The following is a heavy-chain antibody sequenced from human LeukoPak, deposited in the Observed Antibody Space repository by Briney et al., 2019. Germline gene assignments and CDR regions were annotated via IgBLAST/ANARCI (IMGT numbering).Heavy chain of an antibody. CDR1: GYTFTNYW. Sequence: GESLKISCKGSGYTFTNYWIGWVRQMPGKGLEWMGMIYPGDSDTRYSPSFQGQVTISADKSISTAYLQWSSLKASGTAIYHCARGTGQYNYGHRGAFDTWGQGTMVTVSS. V-gene: IGHV5-51*01. CDR3: ARGTGQYNYGHRGAFDT. J-gene: IGHJ3*02. CDR2: IYPGDSDT. D-gene: IGHD5-18*01.